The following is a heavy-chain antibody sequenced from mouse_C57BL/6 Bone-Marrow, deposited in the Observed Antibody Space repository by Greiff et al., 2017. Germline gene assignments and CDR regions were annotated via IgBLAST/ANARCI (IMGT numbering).Heavy chain of an antibody. CDR1: GYPFTSYW. CDR3: AKTAQVDFDY. J-gene: IGHJ2*01. CDR2: IDPSDSYT. Sequence: QVQLQQSGAALVMPGASVKLSCKASGYPFTSYWMHWVKQRPGQGLEWIGEIDPSDSYTNYNQKFKGKSTLTVDKSSSTAYMQLSSLTSEDSAVYYCAKTAQVDFDYWGQGTTLTVSS. V-gene: IGHV1-69*01. D-gene: IGHD3-2*02.